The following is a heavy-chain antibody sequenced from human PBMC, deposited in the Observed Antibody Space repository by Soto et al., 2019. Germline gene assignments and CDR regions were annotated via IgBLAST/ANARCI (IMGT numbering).Heavy chain of an antibody. J-gene: IGHJ5*02. Sequence: ASVKVSCKASGYTFTSYGISWVRQAPGQGLEWMGWISAYNGNTNYAQKLQGRVTMTTDTSTSTAYMELRSLRSDDTAVYYCARIIAVASSPWLDPWAQGTLVTVSS. CDR1: GYTFTSYG. D-gene: IGHD6-19*01. V-gene: IGHV1-18*01. CDR2: ISAYNGNT. CDR3: ARIIAVASSPWLDP.